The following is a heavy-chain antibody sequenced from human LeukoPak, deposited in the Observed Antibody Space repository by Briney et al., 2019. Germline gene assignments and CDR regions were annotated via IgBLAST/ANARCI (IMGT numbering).Heavy chain of an antibody. V-gene: IGHV3-23*01. CDR2: ISGSGGST. Sequence: GGSLRLSCAASGFTFSSYAMSWVRQAPGKGLEWVSAISGSGGSTYYADSVKGRFTISRDNSKNTLYLQMNSLRAEDTAVYYCAKGSSGWYGSPLDYWGQGTLVTVSS. D-gene: IGHD6-19*01. CDR3: AKGSSGWYGSPLDY. J-gene: IGHJ4*02. CDR1: GFTFSSYA.